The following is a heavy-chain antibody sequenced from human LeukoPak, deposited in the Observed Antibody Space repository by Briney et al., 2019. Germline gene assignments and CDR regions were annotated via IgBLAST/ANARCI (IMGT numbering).Heavy chain of an antibody. J-gene: IGHJ4*02. CDR2: ITGSGSRT. Sequence: PGGSLRLSCAASGFTFSNYAMTWVRQPPGKGLECVSSITGSGSRTYYADSVKGRFTISRDSSKNTLFLQMNSLRADDTAVYYCAARPVADNPAPFDYWGQGTLVTVSS. CDR3: AARPVADNPAPFDY. V-gene: IGHV3-23*01. D-gene: IGHD6-19*01. CDR1: GFTFSNYA.